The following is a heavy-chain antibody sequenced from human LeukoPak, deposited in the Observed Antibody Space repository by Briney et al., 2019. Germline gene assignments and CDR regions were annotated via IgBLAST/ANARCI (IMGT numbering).Heavy chain of an antibody. CDR1: GYTFTGYY. CDR3: AREWLSPYYYMDV. J-gene: IGHJ6*03. CDR2: IDPSSGGT. V-gene: IGHV1-2*02. Sequence: ASVKVSCKASGYTFTGYYMHWVRQAPGQGLEWMGWIDPSSGGTNYAQKFQGRVTMTRDTSISTAHMELSRLRSDDTAVYYRAREWLSPYYYMDVWGKGTTVTVSS. D-gene: IGHD3-22*01.